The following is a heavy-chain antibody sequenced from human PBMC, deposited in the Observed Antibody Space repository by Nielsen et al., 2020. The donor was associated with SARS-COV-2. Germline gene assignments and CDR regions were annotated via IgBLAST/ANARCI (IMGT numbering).Heavy chain of an antibody. D-gene: IGHD5-12*01. CDR1: GFTFSNYW. CDR3: AKGPGYGDY. Sequence: GGSLRLSCAASGFTFSNYWMHWVRQALGKGLEWVSGISWNSGSIGYADSVKGRFTISRDNAKNSLYLQMNSLRAEDTALYYCAKGPGYGDYWGQGTLVTVSS. V-gene: IGHV3-9*01. CDR2: ISWNSGSI. J-gene: IGHJ4*02.